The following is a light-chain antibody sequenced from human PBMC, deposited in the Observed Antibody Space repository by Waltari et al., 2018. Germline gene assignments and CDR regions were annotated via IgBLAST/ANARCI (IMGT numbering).Light chain of an antibody. Sequence: VLTQSPATLSLSPGDRATLSCRASQNIGDYLAWYQQKPGQAPRLLISAASNRATGVPARFSGSGSGTDFTLTISSLELEDFAVYYCQNRRDWPLLTFGGGTKVEIK. CDR3: QNRRDWPLLT. CDR2: AAS. CDR1: QNIGDY. J-gene: IGKJ4*01. V-gene: IGKV3-11*01.